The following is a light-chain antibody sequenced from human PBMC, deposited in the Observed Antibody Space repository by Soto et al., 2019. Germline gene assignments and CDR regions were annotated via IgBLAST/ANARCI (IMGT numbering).Light chain of an antibody. CDR1: SSDIGDYNY. CDR2: EVS. V-gene: IGLV2-14*01. Sequence: QSALTQPASVSGSPGQSITISCTGTSSDIGDYNYVSWYQQHPGKAPKLIIYEVSHRLSGVSTRFSGSKSGYTASLTISGLQDEDEADYYFSSSLANSIVLFGGGTQLTVL. J-gene: IGLJ2*01. CDR3: SSSLANSIVL.